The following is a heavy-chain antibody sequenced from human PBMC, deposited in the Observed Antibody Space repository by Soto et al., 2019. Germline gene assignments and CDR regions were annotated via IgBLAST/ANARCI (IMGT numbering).Heavy chain of an antibody. CDR2: MSDDGSKK. Sequence: QVHLVESGGGVVQPGRSLRLSCAASGFSFSKYGMHWVRQAPGKGLEWVAEMSDDGSKKYYGDSVKGRFTISRDNSKNTLYLLMDSLRPEDTGMYYCAKELRETGGYYFDCWGQGTLVTVSS. D-gene: IGHD3-16*01. V-gene: IGHV3-30*18. J-gene: IGHJ4*02. CDR1: GFSFSKYG. CDR3: AKELRETGGYYFDC.